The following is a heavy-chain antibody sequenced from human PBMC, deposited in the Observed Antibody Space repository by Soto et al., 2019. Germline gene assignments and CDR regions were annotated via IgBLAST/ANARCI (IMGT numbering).Heavy chain of an antibody. V-gene: IGHV4-39*01. J-gene: IGHJ4*02. CDR1: GDSISSSTYY. CDR2: IHYSGST. Sequence: QLQLQESGPGLVKPSETLSLTCTVSGDSISSSTYYWGWIRQSPGKGLEWIGNIHYSGSTYYNPSLKSRGTISVDTSQNQFSLKLSSVTAADTAVYYWASDYYVSGDYRSFDYWGQGTLVTVSS. CDR3: ASDYYVSGDYRSFDY. D-gene: IGHD3-10*01.